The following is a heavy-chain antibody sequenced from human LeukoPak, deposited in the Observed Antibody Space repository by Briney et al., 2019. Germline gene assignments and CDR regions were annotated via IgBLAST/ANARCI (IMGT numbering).Heavy chain of an antibody. CDR2: ISDSSSYI. V-gene: IGHV3-21*01. D-gene: IGHD6-6*01. CDR3: ARDRGTSSPYFYYYLDV. Sequence: PGGSLRLSCAASGFTFSDYTMNWVRQAPGKGLEWVSSISDSSSYIYYADSVKGRFTISRDNARNSLYLLMNSLRAEDTAVYYCARDRGTSSPYFYYYLDVWGKGTTVTVSS. J-gene: IGHJ6*03. CDR1: GFTFSDYT.